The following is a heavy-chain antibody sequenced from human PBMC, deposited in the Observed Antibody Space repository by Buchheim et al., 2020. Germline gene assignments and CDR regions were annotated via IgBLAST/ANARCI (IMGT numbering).Heavy chain of an antibody. D-gene: IGHD3-22*01. CDR3: AIPYYYDSSGYEPYYYGMDV. V-gene: IGHV4-34*01. CDR1: GGSFSGYY. CDR2: INHSGST. J-gene: IGHJ6*02. Sequence: QVQLQQWGAGLLKPSETLSLTCAVYGGSFSGYYWSWIRQPPGKGLEWIGEINHSGSTNYNPSLKSRVTISVDTSKNKFSLTLSSVTAADTAVYYCAIPYYYDSSGYEPYYYGMDVWGQGTT.